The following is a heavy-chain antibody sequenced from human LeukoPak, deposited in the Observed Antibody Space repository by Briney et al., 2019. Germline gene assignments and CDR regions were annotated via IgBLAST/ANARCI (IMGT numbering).Heavy chain of an antibody. CDR1: GLTFSSHS. V-gene: IGHV3-23*01. J-gene: IGHJ2*01. CDR2: ISGSGGST. Sequence: GGSLRLSCAVSGLTFSSHSMNWVRQAPGKGLEWVSAISGSGGSTYYADSVKGRFTISRDNSKNTLYLQMNSLRAEDTAVYYCAKDFRKHGSYSRYFDLWGRGTLVTVSS. D-gene: IGHD1-26*01. CDR3: AKDFRKHGSYSRYFDL.